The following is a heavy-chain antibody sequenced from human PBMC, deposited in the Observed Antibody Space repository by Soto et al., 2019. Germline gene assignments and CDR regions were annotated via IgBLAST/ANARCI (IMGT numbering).Heavy chain of an antibody. D-gene: IGHD5-18*01. CDR1: GYTFTGYY. V-gene: IGHV1-2*02. CDR3: ARGKGMGYSYGSAFDY. J-gene: IGHJ4*02. Sequence: ASVKVSCKASGYTFTGYYMHWVRQAPGQGLEWMGWINPNSGGTNYAQKFQGRVTVTRDTSISTAYMELSRLRSDDTAVYYCARGKGMGYSYGSAFDYWGQGTLVTVSS. CDR2: INPNSGGT.